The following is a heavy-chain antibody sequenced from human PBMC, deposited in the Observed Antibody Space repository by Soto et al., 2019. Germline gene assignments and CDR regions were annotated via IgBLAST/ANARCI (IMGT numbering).Heavy chain of an antibody. J-gene: IGHJ6*02. Sequence: EVQLVESGGGLVKPGGSLRLACAASGFTFSSYSMNWVRQAPGKGLEWVSSIGSSSNYIYYADSLKGRFTISRDNAKNSLYLQMNSLRAEDTAVYYCAGKGYGDYGGMDVWGQGTTVTVSS. CDR2: IGSSSNYI. CDR3: AGKGYGDYGGMDV. CDR1: GFTFSSYS. V-gene: IGHV3-21*01. D-gene: IGHD4-17*01.